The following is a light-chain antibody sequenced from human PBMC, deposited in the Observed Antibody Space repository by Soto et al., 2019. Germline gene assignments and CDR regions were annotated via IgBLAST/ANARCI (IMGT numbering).Light chain of an antibody. CDR2: DDS. CDR3: QVWDTSDLPPVE. CDR1: NIVTKS. Sequence: SYELTQPPSVSVAPGQKATITCGGNNIVTKSVHWYQQKPGQAPVLVVYDDSDRPSGIPERFSGSVSGNTATRAITWVEAGDEADYYCQVWDTSDLPPVEFGGGTKLTVL. V-gene: IGLV3-21*02. J-gene: IGLJ2*01.